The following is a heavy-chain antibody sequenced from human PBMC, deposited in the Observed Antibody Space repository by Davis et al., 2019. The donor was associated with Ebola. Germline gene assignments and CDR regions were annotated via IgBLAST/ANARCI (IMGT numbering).Heavy chain of an antibody. Sequence: GESLKISCAASGFIFRNYVMSWVRQAPGKGLEWVSTLGTSADTYYADSVKGRFTVSRDNSENMLYLQMSTLRVEDTAVYYCARHVDGDFWYFDLWGRGTRVTVSS. J-gene: IGHJ2*01. CDR2: LGTSADT. V-gene: IGHV3-23*01. CDR1: GFIFRNYV. CDR3: ARHVDGDFWYFDL. D-gene: IGHD4-17*01.